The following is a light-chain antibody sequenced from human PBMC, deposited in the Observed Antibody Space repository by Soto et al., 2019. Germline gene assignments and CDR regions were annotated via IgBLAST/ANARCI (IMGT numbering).Light chain of an antibody. J-gene: IGKJ4*01. CDR1: QSVDRY. CDR3: QQRSNWPLT. Sequence: EIVLTQSPATLSLSPGDRATLSCRASQSVDRYLAWYHEKPGQAPRLLIYDASNRATGIPARFSGSGSGTDFTLTISSLEPEDFAVYYCQQRSNWPLTFGGGTKVEIK. V-gene: IGKV3-11*01. CDR2: DAS.